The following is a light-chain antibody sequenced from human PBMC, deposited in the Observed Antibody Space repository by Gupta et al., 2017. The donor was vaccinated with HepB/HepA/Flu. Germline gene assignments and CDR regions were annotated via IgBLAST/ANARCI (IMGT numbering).Light chain of an antibody. Sequence: QSALTQPASVSGSPGQSITISCTGSSSDVGGFNSVSWYQQYPGRAPKLLIYDVSNRPSGVSYRFSGSKSGNTASLTISGLRAEDDADYYCSSFRTGSTLVVFGGGTKVTVL. CDR3: SSFRTGSTLVV. J-gene: IGLJ2*01. V-gene: IGLV2-14*03. CDR2: DVS. CDR1: SSDVGGFNS.